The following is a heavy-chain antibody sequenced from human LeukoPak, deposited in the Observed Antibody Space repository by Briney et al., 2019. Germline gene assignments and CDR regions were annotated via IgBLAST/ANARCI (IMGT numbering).Heavy chain of an antibody. J-gene: IGHJ5*02. V-gene: IGHV4-59*01. Sequence: PSETLSLTCTVSGGSISSYYWSWIRQPPGKGLEWIGYIYYSGSTNYNPSLKSRVTISVDTSKNQFSLKLSSVTAADTAVYYCARVINDFWSGYYAEPIWFDPWGQGTLVTVSS. CDR2: IYYSGST. CDR1: GGSISSYY. D-gene: IGHD3-3*01. CDR3: ARVINDFWSGYYAEPIWFDP.